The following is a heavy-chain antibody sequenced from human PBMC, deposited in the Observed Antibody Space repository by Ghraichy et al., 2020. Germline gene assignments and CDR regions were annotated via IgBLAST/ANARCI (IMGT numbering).Heavy chain of an antibody. J-gene: IGHJ4*02. D-gene: IGHD2-2*01. CDR3: ARGGCSDTSCLDY. V-gene: IGHV3-74*01. Sequence: GGSLRLSCAASGIPLRTYIMHWVRQAPGKGLVWVSRINTDASGTDYADSVKGRFTISRDNTKNTLYLQMDSLRAEDTAVYYCARGGCSDTSCLDYWGQGTLVTVSS. CDR2: INTDASGT. CDR1: GIPLRTYI.